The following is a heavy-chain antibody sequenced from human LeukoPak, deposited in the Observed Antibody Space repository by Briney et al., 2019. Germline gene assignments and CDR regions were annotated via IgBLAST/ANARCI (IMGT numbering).Heavy chain of an antibody. CDR1: GFTFSRYD. D-gene: IGHD6-13*01. Sequence: GGSLRLSCAASGFTFSRYDMHWVRQATGKRLEWVSAIDIAGDTYYPGSVKGRLTISRDNSKNTLHLQMNSLRAEDTAVYYCAKGPKQQLVGSRGHYFDSWGQGTLVTVSS. J-gene: IGHJ4*02. CDR3: AKGPKQQLVGSRGHYFDS. CDR2: IDIAGDT. V-gene: IGHV3-13*01.